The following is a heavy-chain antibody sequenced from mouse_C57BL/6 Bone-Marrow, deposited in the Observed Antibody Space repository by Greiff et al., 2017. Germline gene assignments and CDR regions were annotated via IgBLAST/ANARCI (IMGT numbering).Heavy chain of an antibody. CDR2: IDPEDGET. D-gene: IGHD2-3*01. J-gene: IGHJ2*01. Sequence: VQLQQSGAELVKPGASVKLSCTASGFNFTDYYMPWVKQRTEQGLEWIGRIDPEDGETKSAPQFKGKATITADTSSNTAYLQLSSLTSEDTAVYYCARWWLLPFWGQGTTLTVSS. CDR3: ARWWLLPF. CDR1: GFNFTDYY. V-gene: IGHV14-2*01.